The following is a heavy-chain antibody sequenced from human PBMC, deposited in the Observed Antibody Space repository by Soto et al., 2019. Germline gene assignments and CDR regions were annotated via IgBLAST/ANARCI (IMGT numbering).Heavy chain of an antibody. J-gene: IGHJ6*03. CDR1: GVSFSGYY. CDR3: ARAFWSGYYTVYYYYYMDV. Sequence: SETLSLTCAVYGVSFSGYYWSWIRQPPGKGLEWIGEINHSGSTNYNPSLKSRVTISVDTSKNQFSLKLSSVTAADTAVYYCARAFWSGYYTVYYYYYMDVWGKGTTVTVSS. D-gene: IGHD3-3*01. CDR2: INHSGST. V-gene: IGHV4-34*01.